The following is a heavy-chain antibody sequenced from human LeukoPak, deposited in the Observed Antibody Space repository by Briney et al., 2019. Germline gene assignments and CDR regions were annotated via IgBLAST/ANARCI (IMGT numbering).Heavy chain of an antibody. CDR2: IKQDGSEK. V-gene: IGHV3-7*01. CDR3: ARAGMWRSPVIFDI. J-gene: IGHJ3*02. Sequence: PGGSLRLSCAASGFTFSSYWMSWVRQAPGKGLEWVANIKQDGSEKYYVDSVKGRFTISRDNAKNSLYLQMNSLRAVDTAVYYCARAGMWRSPVIFDIWGQGTMVTVSS. CDR1: GFTFSSYW. D-gene: IGHD1-1*01.